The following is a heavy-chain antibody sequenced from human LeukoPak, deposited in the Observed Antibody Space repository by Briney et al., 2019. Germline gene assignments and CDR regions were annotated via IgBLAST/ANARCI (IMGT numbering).Heavy chain of an antibody. J-gene: IGHJ4*02. Sequence: GGSLRLSCAASGFSFSMSWMHWVRHTPEKGLVWVSRINRDGSNTIYADSVKGRFTISRDNAKNTLFLQMNSLRAEDTAVYYCARDRYYPRDYWGEGPLVPVSS. V-gene: IGHV3-74*01. CDR3: ARDRYYPRDY. CDR2: INRDGSNT. CDR1: GFSFSMSW. D-gene: IGHD3-10*01.